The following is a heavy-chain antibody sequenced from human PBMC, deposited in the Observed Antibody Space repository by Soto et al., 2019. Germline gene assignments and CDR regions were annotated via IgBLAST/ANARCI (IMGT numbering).Heavy chain of an antibody. CDR3: ARESSRRLLAVGYYYYYGMDV. V-gene: IGHV4-59*11. Sequence: TSETLSLTCTVSGGSISSHYWSWIRQPPGKGLEWIGYIYYSGSTNYNPSLKSRVTISVDTSKNQFSLKLSSVTAADTAVYYCARESSRRLLAVGYYYYYGMDVWGQGTTVTVSS. D-gene: IGHD2-15*01. J-gene: IGHJ6*02. CDR1: GGSISSHY. CDR2: IYYSGST.